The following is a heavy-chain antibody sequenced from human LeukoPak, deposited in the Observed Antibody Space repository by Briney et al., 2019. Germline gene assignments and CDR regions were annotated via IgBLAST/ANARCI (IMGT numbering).Heavy chain of an antibody. D-gene: IGHD3-22*01. CDR3: ARDLGYYDSSGYPEEAFDI. V-gene: IGHV4-59*12. J-gene: IGHJ3*02. CDR1: GGSISSYY. Sequence: PSETLSLTCTVSGGSISSYYWSWIRQPPGKGLEWIGYIYYSGSTNYNPSLKSRVTISVDTSKNQFSLKLSSVTAADTAVYYCARDLGYYDSSGYPEEAFDIWGQGTMVTVSS. CDR2: IYYSGST.